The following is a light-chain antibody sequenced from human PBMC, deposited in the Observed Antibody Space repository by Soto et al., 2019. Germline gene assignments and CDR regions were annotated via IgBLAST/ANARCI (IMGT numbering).Light chain of an antibody. V-gene: IGKV1-5*01. CDR3: QQYNSYSR. Sequence: EIPMTQSASSLCASVGDSVTVXCRASQSVSSRVDWYQHKPGQARKGLIYDASSLEIVVTSRFSGSGCGKEFILTISSLQPDDLATYYCQQYNSYSRFGQGTKVDI. J-gene: IGKJ1*01. CDR2: DAS. CDR1: QSVSSR.